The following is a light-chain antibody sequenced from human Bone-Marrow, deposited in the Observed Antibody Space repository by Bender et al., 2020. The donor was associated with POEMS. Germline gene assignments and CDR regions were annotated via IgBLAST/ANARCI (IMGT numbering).Light chain of an antibody. J-gene: IGLJ3*02. Sequence: QSALTQPASVSGSPGQSITISCTGTSSDVGAYNYVSWYQQHPGKAPQLLIYDVSHRPSGVSDRFSGSKSGSTASLTNSGLQAEDEADYYCSSYTGSNTLEVFGGGTKLTVL. CDR2: DVS. CDR3: SSYTGSNTLEV. CDR1: SSDVGAYNY. V-gene: IGLV2-14*03.